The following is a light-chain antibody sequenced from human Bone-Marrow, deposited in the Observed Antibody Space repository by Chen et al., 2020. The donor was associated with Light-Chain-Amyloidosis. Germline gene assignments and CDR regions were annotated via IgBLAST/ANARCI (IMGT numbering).Light chain of an antibody. CDR3: QQSYSTPIT. Sequence: DIQMTQSPPSLSASVGDRVTITCRASQSISSYLNWYQQKPGKAPKLLIYAASSLQSGVPSRFSGSRSGTDFTLTISSLQPEDFATYYCQQSYSTPITFGQGTRLEIK. CDR2: AAS. J-gene: IGKJ5*01. CDR1: QSISSY. V-gene: IGKV1-39*01.